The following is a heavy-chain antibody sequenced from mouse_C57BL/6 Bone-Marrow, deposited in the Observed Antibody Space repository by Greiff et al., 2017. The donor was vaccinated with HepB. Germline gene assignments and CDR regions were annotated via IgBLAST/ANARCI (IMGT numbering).Heavy chain of an antibody. V-gene: IGHV5-6*01. CDR2: ISSGGSYT. CDR3: ARHEYYGSSPWYFDV. J-gene: IGHJ1*03. CDR1: GFTFSSYG. D-gene: IGHD1-1*01. Sequence: EVHLVESGGDLVKPGGSLKLSCAASGFTFSSYGMSWVRQTPDKRLEWVATISSGGSYTYYPDSVKGRFTISRDNAKNTLYLQMSSLKSEDTAMYYCARHEYYGSSPWYFDVWGTGTTVTVSS.